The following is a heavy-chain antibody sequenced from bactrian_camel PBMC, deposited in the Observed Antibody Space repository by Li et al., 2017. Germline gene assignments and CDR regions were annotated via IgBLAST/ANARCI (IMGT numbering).Heavy chain of an antibody. CDR1: EHTYSRYH. D-gene: IGHD1*01. V-gene: IGHV3S55*01. CDR2: TGSDGPT. J-gene: IGHJ4*01. Sequence: VQLVESGGGSVQAGGSLRLSCTAREHTYSRYHMGWFRQLPGKEREGVACTGSDGPTTYADSVKDRFAISRDNTEQTLFLEMHSLKSEDSGLYLCGAARLRRSCDWSAFIVWGQGTQVTVS. CDR3: GAARLRRSCDWSAFIV.